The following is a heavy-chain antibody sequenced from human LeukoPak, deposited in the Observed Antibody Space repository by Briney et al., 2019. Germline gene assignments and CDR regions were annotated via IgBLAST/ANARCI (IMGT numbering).Heavy chain of an antibody. Sequence: PSQTLSLTCTVSGGSISSGDYYWSWIRQPPGKGLERIGYIYYSGSTYYNPSLKSRVTISVDTSKNQSSLKLSSVTAADTAVYYCARVFYYDSSGTLGGFDYWGQGTLVTVSS. CDR3: ARVFYYDSSGTLGGFDY. CDR2: IYYSGST. CDR1: GGSISSGDYY. D-gene: IGHD3-22*01. V-gene: IGHV4-30-4*01. J-gene: IGHJ4*02.